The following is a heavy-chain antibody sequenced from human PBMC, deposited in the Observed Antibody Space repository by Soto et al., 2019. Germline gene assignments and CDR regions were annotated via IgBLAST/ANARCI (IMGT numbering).Heavy chain of an antibody. D-gene: IGHD2-15*01. CDR1: GFTFSSYG. J-gene: IGHJ6*02. CDR2: IWYDGSNK. V-gene: IGHV3-33*01. CDR3: ARDPLDHRYCSGGSCYGMDV. Sequence: GGSLRLSCAASGFTFSSYGMHWVRQAPGKGLEWVAVIWYDGSNKYYADSVKGRFTISRDNSKNTLYLQMNSLRAEDTAVYYCARDPLDHRYCSGGSCYGMDVWGQGTTVTVSS.